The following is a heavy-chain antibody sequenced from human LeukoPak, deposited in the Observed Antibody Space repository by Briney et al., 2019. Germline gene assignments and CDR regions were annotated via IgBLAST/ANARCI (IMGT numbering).Heavy chain of an antibody. CDR3: ARDLPYDSSGYGAFDI. Sequence: GGSLRHFCAASGFTVSSNYMSGVRQAPGQGPERVSVIYSGGSTYYADSVKGRFTISRDNSKNTLYLQMNSLRAEDTAVYYCARDLPYDSSGYGAFDIWGQGTMVTVSS. CDR1: GFTVSSNY. D-gene: IGHD3-22*01. V-gene: IGHV3-66*01. J-gene: IGHJ3*02. CDR2: IYSGGST.